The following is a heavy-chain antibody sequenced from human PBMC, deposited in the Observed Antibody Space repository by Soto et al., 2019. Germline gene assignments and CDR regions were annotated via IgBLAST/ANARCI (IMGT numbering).Heavy chain of an antibody. CDR3: ARGGDLDY. CDR2: ISGSGFPI. J-gene: IGHJ4*02. V-gene: IGHV3-48*03. Sequence: EVQLVESGGGLVQPGGSLRLSCAASGFDFSSYEVNWVRQAPGKGLEWISYISGSGFPIYYADSVKGRFTISRDNTRNSMYLQMNSLRAEDTAVYYCARGGDLDYWGQGALVTVSS. CDR1: GFDFSSYE. D-gene: IGHD3-16*01.